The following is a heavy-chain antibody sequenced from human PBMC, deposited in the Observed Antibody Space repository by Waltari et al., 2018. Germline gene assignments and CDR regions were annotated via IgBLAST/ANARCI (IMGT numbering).Heavy chain of an antibody. J-gene: IGHJ2*01. CDR3: ATRIPSDHSGSFYYYGMDV. CDR1: GGTFNSFA. Sequence: QLVQSGAEVKKPGSSVIVSCKASGGTFNSFALSWVRQAPGQGLEWMGGIIPRFNTPTYARKFQGRLTVTADESTSTAYMELNSLRSEDSALYYCATRIPSDHSGSFYYYGMDVWGRGTLVTVSS. CDR2: IIPRFNTP. D-gene: IGHD6-6*01. V-gene: IGHV1-69*13.